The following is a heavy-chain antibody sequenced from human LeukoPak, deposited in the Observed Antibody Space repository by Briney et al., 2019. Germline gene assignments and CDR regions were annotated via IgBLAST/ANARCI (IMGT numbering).Heavy chain of an antibody. CDR1: GFTFDDYA. Sequence: GGSLRLSCAASGFTFDDYAMHWVWQAPGKGLEWVSGIRWNSGSIGYADSVKGRFTISRDNAKNSLYLQMNSLRAEDTALYYCAKAGYSLYYFDYWGQGTLVTVSS. CDR2: IRWNSGSI. D-gene: IGHD1-1*01. V-gene: IGHV3-9*01. J-gene: IGHJ4*02. CDR3: AKAGYSLYYFDY.